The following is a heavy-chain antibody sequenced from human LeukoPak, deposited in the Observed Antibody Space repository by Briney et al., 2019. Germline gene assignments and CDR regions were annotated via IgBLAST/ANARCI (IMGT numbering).Heavy chain of an antibody. Sequence: SETLSLTCTVSGGSISSSLYYWGWIRQPPGKGLEWIGYIYHSGSTNYNPSLQSRVTISVDTSKNQFSLSLNSVTAADTAVYYCARGGAARLHFQNWGQGTLVTVSS. CDR3: ARGGAARLHFQN. CDR2: IYHSGST. CDR1: GGSISSSLYY. D-gene: IGHD6-6*01. V-gene: IGHV4-61*05. J-gene: IGHJ1*01.